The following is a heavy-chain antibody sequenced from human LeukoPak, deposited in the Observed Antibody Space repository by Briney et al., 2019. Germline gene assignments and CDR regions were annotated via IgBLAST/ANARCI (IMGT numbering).Heavy chain of an antibody. Sequence: SVKVSCKASGGTFSSYAISWVRQAPGQGLEWMGRIIPTFGIANYAQKFQGRVTITADKSTSTAYMELSSQRSEDTAVYYCAREARYYDFWSGPNWFDPWGQGTLVTVSS. CDR1: GGTFSSYA. CDR3: AREARYYDFWSGPNWFDP. J-gene: IGHJ5*02. D-gene: IGHD3-3*01. CDR2: IIPTFGIA. V-gene: IGHV1-69*04.